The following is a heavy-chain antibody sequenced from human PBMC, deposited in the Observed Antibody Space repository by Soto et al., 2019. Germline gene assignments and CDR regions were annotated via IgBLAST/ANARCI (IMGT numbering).Heavy chain of an antibody. CDR2: IYYSGST. V-gene: IGHV4-31*03. Sequence: SETLSLTCTVSGGSISSGGYYWSWIRQHPGKGLEWIGYIYYSGSTYYNPSLKSRVTISVDTSKNQFSLKLSSVTAADTAVYYCARDYRYCSGGSCYWTAFDIWGQGTMVTVSS. J-gene: IGHJ3*02. D-gene: IGHD2-15*01. CDR3: ARDYRYCSGGSCYWTAFDI. CDR1: GGSISSGGYY.